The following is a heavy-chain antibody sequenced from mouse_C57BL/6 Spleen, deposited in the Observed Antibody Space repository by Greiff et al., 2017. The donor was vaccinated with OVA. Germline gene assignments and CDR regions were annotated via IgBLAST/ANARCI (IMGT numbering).Heavy chain of an antibody. J-gene: IGHJ4*01. CDR2: IYPGSGST. V-gene: IGHV1-55*01. CDR3: ARHSNYYGDAMDY. CDR1: GYTFTSYW. D-gene: IGHD1-1*01. Sequence: QVHVKQPGAELVKPGASVKMSCKASGYTFTSYWITWVKQRPGQGLEWIGDIYPGSGSTNYNEKFKGKSTLTVDTSSSTAYMQLSSLTSEDSAVYYCARHSNYYGDAMDYWGQGTSVTVSS.